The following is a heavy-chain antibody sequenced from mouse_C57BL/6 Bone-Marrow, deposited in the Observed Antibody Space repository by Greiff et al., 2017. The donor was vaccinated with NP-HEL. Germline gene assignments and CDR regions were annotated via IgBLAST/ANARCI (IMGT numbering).Heavy chain of an antibody. J-gene: IGHJ2*01. V-gene: IGHV5-4*03. CDR2: ISDGGSYT. CDR3: ARIGTVVATDY. D-gene: IGHD1-1*01. CDR1: GFTFSSYA. Sequence: EVNVVESGGGLVKPGGSLKLSCAASGFTFSSYAMSWVRQTPEKRLEWVATISDGGSYTYYPDNVKGRFTISRDNAKNNLYLQMSHLKSEDTAMYYCARIGTVVATDYWGQGTTLTVSS.